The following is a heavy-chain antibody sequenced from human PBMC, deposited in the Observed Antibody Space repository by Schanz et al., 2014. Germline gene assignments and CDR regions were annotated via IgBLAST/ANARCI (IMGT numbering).Heavy chain of an antibody. D-gene: IGHD1-1*01. Sequence: SCAASGFTFISYAMTWVRQAPGKGLEWVSAIIGSGGNTYYAAYVKGRFPISRDNSKNTLYLQMNSLRSEDTDVYYCAKELLVATSHSSDHDMDWSGHGSTDDVS. CDR3: AKELLVATSHSSDHDMDW. CDR1: GFTFISYA. V-gene: IGHV3-23*01. CDR2: IIGSGGNT. J-gene: IGHJ6*02.